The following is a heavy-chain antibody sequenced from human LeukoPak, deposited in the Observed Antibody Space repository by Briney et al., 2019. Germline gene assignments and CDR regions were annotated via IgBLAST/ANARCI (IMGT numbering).Heavy chain of an antibody. CDR2: INHSGST. CDR3: ARSYYDFWSRNWFDP. Sequence: PSETQSLTCAVYGGSFSGYYWSWIRQPPGKGREWIGEINHSGSTNYNPSLKSRVTISVDTSKNQFSLKLSSVTAAYTAVYYCARSYYDFWSRNWFDPWGQGTLVTVSS. CDR1: GGSFSGYY. D-gene: IGHD3-3*01. J-gene: IGHJ5*02. V-gene: IGHV4-34*01.